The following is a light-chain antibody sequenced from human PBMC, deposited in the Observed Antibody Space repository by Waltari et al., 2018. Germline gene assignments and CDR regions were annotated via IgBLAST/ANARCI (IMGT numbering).Light chain of an antibody. J-gene: IGLJ3*02. CDR2: SNN. CDR1: STNIGTKT. CDR3: AAWDDSLNGV. V-gene: IGLV1-44*01. Sequence: QSVLTQPPSASGAPGQRVTISCFGSSTNIGTKTVTWYQQLPGTAPKPLIYSNNQRPSGVPDRFSGSKSGTSASLAISGLQSEDEADYYCAAWDDSLNGVFGGGTKLTVL.